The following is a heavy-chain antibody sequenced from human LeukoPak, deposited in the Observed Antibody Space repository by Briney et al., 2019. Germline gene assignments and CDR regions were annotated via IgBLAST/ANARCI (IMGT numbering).Heavy chain of an antibody. CDR2: INSDGSSP. Sequence: PGGSLRLSCAASGFTFGTYWMHWVRQAPGKGLVWVSCINSDGSSPSYADSVKGRFTISRDNAKNTVYLQMNSLRAEDTAVYYCAKWGSSGWHPMDVWGQGTTVTVSS. D-gene: IGHD6-19*01. CDR1: GFTFGTYW. J-gene: IGHJ6*02. V-gene: IGHV3-74*01. CDR3: AKWGSSGWHPMDV.